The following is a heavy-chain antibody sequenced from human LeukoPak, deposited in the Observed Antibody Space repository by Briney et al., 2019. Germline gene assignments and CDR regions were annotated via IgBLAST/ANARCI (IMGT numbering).Heavy chain of an antibody. V-gene: IGHV2-5*02. CDR1: GFSLNTGGVG. CDR3: ARRQGEAVADDFDY. CDR2: IYWDDDK. J-gene: IGHJ4*02. D-gene: IGHD6-19*01. Sequence: SGPTLVKPTQTLTLTCTVSGFSLNTGGVGVGWIRQPPGKALEWLGLIYWDDDKRYSPSLKARVTITKDTSQNQVVLTMTNMDPVDTAKYYCARRQGEAVADDFDYWGQGTLVTVSS.